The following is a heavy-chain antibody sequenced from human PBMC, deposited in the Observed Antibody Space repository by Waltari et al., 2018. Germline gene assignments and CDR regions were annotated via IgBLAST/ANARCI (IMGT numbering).Heavy chain of an antibody. CDR1: GYSISSGYY. CDR2: IYHSGST. CDR3: ARGLYGSGTAPGAFDI. J-gene: IGHJ3*02. V-gene: IGHV4-38-2*01. Sequence: QVQLQESGPGLVKPSETLSLTCAVSGYSISSGYYWGWIRQPPGKGLEWIGSIYHSGSTYYNPSLKSRVTISVDTSKNQCSLKLSSVTAADTAVYYCARGLYGSGTAPGAFDIWGQGTMVTVSS. D-gene: IGHD3-10*01.